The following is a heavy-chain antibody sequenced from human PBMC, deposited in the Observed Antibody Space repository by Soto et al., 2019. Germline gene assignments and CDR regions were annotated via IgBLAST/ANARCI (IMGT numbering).Heavy chain of an antibody. CDR2: INPSGGST. D-gene: IGHD2-15*01. J-gene: IGHJ4*02. CDR1: GYTFTSYY. CDR3: ARMTPIYYFDY. Sequence: QVQLVQSGAEVKKPGASVKVSCKASGYTFTSYYIHWVRQAPGQGLEWMGIINPSGGSTNYAQKFQGRVTITRDTSTSTVYMELSSLRSEDTAVYYCARMTPIYYFDYWGQGTLVTVSS. V-gene: IGHV1-46*01.